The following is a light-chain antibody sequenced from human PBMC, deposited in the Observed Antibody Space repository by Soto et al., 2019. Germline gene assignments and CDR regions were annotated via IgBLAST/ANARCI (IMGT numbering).Light chain of an antibody. V-gene: IGLV1-51*02. Sequence: QSVLTQPPSVSAAPGQKVTISCSGSSSNIGNNYVSWYQQLPGTAPKLLIYENNKRPSVIPDRFSGSKSGTSATLGITGLQTGDEADYYCATWDSSLSAGVFGGGTKVTVL. CDR1: SSNIGNNY. CDR3: ATWDSSLSAGV. J-gene: IGLJ3*02. CDR2: ENN.